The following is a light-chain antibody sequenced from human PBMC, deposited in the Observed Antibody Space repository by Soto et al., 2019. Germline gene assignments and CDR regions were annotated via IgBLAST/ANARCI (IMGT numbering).Light chain of an antibody. CDR2: DAS. Sequence: ERMMTQSPATLSLSPGETATLSCRASQTISKNLAWYQQKPGQAPRLLIYDASTRATDIPDRFSGGGSGTEFTLTISSLKSEDFAVYYCQQYGSSPITFGQGTRLEIK. J-gene: IGKJ5*01. CDR3: QQYGSSPIT. CDR1: QTISKN. V-gene: IGKV3-15*01.